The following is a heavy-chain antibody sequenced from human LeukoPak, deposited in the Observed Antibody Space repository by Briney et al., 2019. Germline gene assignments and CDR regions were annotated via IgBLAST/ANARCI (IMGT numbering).Heavy chain of an antibody. CDR3: ARTHGIFDAFDI. V-gene: IGHV3-21*01. Sequence: KSGGSLRLSCAASGFTFSSYSMNWVRQAPGKGLEWVSSISSSSYIYYADSVKGRFTISRDNAKNSLYLQMNSLRAEDTAVYYCARTHGIFDAFDIWGQGTMVTVSS. D-gene: IGHD1-1*01. J-gene: IGHJ3*02. CDR1: GFTFSSYS. CDR2: ISSSSYI.